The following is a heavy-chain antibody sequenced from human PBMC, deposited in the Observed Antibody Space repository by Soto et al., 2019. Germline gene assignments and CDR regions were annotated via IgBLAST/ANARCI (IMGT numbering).Heavy chain of an antibody. CDR3: AKGIGTTAADYYGMDV. V-gene: IGHV3-23*01. J-gene: IGHJ6*02. Sequence: SARIRRGGRPYSTDAVKGRFTISRDNAKNKLYLQMNSLRAEDTAVYYCAKGIGTTAADYYGMDVWGQGTTVTVSS. CDR2: RIRRGGRP. D-gene: IGHD1-7*01.